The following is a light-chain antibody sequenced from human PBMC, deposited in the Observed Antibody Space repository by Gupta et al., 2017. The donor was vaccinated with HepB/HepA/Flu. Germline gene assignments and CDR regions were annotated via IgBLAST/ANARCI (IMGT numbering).Light chain of an antibody. Sequence: DIMMTQSPDSLAAALGERGTINCKSTQNVLYSNNKDFLTWYQQKPGHPPKLLISWASTRESGVPARFSGSGSGTDFTLTISSLQAEDVAVYYCQQYYDTPITFGQGTRLEIK. V-gene: IGKV4-1*01. CDR3: QQYYDTPIT. J-gene: IGKJ5*01. CDR1: QNVLYSNNKDF. CDR2: WAS.